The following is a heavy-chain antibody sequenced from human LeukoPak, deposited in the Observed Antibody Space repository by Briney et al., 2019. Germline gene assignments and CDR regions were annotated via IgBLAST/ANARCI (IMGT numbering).Heavy chain of an antibody. CDR1: GFTFDDYG. CDR2: INWNGGST. Sequence: GGSLRLSCAASGFTFDDYGMSWVRQAPGKGLEWVSGINWNGGSTGYADSVKGRFTISRDNAKNSLYLQMNSLRAEDTALYYCARAPPLLWFGELSNYFDYWGQGTLVTVSS. CDR3: ARAPPLLWFGELSNYFDY. J-gene: IGHJ4*02. D-gene: IGHD3-10*01. V-gene: IGHV3-20*04.